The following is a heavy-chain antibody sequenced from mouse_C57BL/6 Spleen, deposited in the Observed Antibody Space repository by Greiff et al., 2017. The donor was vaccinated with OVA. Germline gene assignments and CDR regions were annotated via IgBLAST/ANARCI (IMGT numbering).Heavy chain of an antibody. Sequence: EVMLVESGGDLVKPGGSLKLSCAASGFTFSSYGMSWVRQTPDKRLEWVATISSGGSYTYYPDSVKGRFTISRDNAKNTLYLQMSSLKSEDTAMYYCARYYYGAMDYWGQGTSVTVSS. J-gene: IGHJ4*01. CDR1: GFTFSSYG. V-gene: IGHV5-6*01. D-gene: IGHD1-1*02. CDR2: ISSGGSYT. CDR3: ARYYYGAMDY.